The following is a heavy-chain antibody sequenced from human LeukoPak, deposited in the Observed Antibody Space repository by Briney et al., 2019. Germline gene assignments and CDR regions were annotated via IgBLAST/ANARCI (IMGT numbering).Heavy chain of an antibody. CDR3: ARAQPDYYDSSAYDY. J-gene: IGHJ4*02. CDR1: GGSISTSNYY. V-gene: IGHV4-39*07. D-gene: IGHD3-22*01. Sequence: SETLSLTCTVSGGSISTSNYYWGWIRQPPGKGLEWIGNIFYSGSTYYNPSLKSRVTISVDTSKNQFSLKLSSVTAADTAVYYCARAQPDYYDSSAYDYWGQGTLVTVSS. CDR2: IFYSGST.